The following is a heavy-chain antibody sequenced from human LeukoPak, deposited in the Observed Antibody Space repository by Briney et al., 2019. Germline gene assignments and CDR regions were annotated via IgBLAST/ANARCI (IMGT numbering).Heavy chain of an antibody. CDR2: INHSGST. Sequence: PSETLSLTCAAYGGSFSGYYWSWIRQPPGKGLEWIGEINHSGSTNYNPSLKSRVPISVDTSKNQFSLKLSSVTAADTAVYYCARGTEGVTPNWFDPWGQGTLVTVSS. J-gene: IGHJ5*02. CDR1: GGSFSGYY. CDR3: ARGTEGVTPNWFDP. D-gene: IGHD4-23*01. V-gene: IGHV4-34*01.